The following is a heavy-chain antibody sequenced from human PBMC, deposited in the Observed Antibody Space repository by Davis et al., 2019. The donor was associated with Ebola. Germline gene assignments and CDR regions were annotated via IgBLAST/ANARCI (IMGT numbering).Heavy chain of an antibody. J-gene: IGHJ3*02. V-gene: IGHV1-69*10. CDR2: IIPILGIA. Sequence: SVQVSCKASGGTFSSYAISWVRQAPGQGLEWMGGIIPILGIANYAQKFQARVTTTADESTSTAYMELSSLRSEDTAVYYCASDEGYDFWSGYNAFDIWGQGTMVTVSS. CDR3: ASDEGYDFWSGYNAFDI. CDR1: GGTFSSYA. D-gene: IGHD3-3*01.